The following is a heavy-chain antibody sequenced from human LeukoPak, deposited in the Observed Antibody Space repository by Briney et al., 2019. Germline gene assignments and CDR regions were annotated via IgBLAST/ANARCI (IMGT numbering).Heavy chain of an antibody. CDR2: LFYSGNA. J-gene: IGHJ4*03. Sequence: PSETLSLTCTVSGGSIGSYSWSWIRQPPGKGLEWIGFLFYSGNADYNPSLQSRVTISLDMSKNQFSLQLRSLTAADTAVYYCARHRRSGYNYWESFFDHWGRGTLVTVSS. CDR3: ARHRRSGYNYWESFFDH. V-gene: IGHV4-59*08. D-gene: IGHD5-18*01. CDR1: GGSIGSYS.